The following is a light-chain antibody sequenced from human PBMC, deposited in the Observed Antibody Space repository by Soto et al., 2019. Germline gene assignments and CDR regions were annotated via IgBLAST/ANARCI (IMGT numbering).Light chain of an antibody. V-gene: IGLV1-47*02. CDR2: SND. J-gene: IGLJ2*01. CDR3: AAWDDSLSGLV. Sequence: QSALTQPPSASGTPGQRVTISCSGSSSNIGSNYVYWYQQLPGTAPKLLIYSNDQRPSGVPVRFSGSKSGTSASLAISGLRSEDEANYYCAAWDDSLSGLVFGGGTKLTVL. CDR1: SSNIGSNY.